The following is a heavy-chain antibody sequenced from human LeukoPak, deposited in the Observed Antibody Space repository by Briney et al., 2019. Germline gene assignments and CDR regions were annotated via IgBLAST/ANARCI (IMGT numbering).Heavy chain of an antibody. J-gene: IGHJ4*02. V-gene: IGHV4-39*01. CDR1: GGSIGSSSYY. CDR2: IYYSGST. CDR3: ARHQSPRPHYFDY. Sequence: SETLSLTCTVSGGSIGSSSYYWGWIRQPPGKGLEWIGSIYYSGSTYYNPSLKSRVTISVDTSKNQFSLKLSSVTAADTAVYYCARHQSPRPHYFDYWGQGTLVTVSS.